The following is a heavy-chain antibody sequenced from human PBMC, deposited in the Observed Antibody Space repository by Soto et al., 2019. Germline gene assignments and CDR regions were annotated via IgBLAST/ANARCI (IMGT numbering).Heavy chain of an antibody. Sequence: EVQLVESGGGLVQLGGSLRLSCAASGFTFSSYWMHWVRQAPGKGLVWVSRINSDGSSTSYADSVKGRFTISRDNAKNTLYLQMNSLRAEDTAVYYCARAALKLERRDAFDIWGQGTMVTVSS. J-gene: IGHJ3*02. D-gene: IGHD1-1*01. CDR3: ARAALKLERRDAFDI. CDR1: GFTFSSYW. V-gene: IGHV3-74*01. CDR2: INSDGSST.